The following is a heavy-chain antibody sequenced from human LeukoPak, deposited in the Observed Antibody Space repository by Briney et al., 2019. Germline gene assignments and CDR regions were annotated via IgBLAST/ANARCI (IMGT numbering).Heavy chain of an antibody. CDR3: AKPSGSGFDY. V-gene: IGHV3-53*05. CDR1: GFTVSINY. Sequence: GGSLRLSCAASGFTVSINYMSWVRQPPGKWLQAGSVIYSGGSTYYADSVKGRFTISRENSKKTVFLQMNSLRAEDTAVYYCAKPSGSGFDYWGQGTLVTVSS. J-gene: IGHJ4*02. D-gene: IGHD1-26*01. CDR2: IYSGGST.